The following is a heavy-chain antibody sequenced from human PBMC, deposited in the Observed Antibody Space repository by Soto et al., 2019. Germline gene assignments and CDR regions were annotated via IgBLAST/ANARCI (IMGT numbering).Heavy chain of an antibody. CDR2: IWYDGSNK. D-gene: IGHD3-9*01. CDR1: GFTFSSYG. Sequence: GGSLRLSCAASGFTFSSYGMHWVRQAPGKGLEWVAVIWYDGSNKYYADSMKGRFTISRDNSKNTLYLQMNSLRAEDTAVYYCARDAKYYDILPGSPSSYWGQGPLAAVSS. J-gene: IGHJ1*01. CDR3: ARDAKYYDILPGSPSSY. V-gene: IGHV3-33*01.